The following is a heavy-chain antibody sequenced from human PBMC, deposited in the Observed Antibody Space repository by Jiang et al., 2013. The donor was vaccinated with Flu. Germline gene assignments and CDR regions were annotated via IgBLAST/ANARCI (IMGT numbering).Heavy chain of an antibody. D-gene: IGHD2-15*01. Sequence: LKPSETLSLTCAVYGGSFSGYYWSWIRQPPGKGLEWIGEINHSGSTNYNPSLKSRVTISVDTSKNQFSLKLSSVTAADTAVYYCARGDRGGKEYYFDYWGQGTLVTVSS. J-gene: IGHJ4*02. CDR1: GGSFSGYY. CDR3: ARGDRGGKEYYFDY. CDR2: INHSGST. V-gene: IGHV4-34*01.